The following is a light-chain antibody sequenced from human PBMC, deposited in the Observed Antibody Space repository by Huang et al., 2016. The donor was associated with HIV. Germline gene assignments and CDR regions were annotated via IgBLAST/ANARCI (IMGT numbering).Light chain of an antibody. CDR2: GAS. CDR3: HQYNDWPPWT. J-gene: IGKJ1*01. V-gene: IGKV3-15*01. Sequence: EIVMTQSPATLSVSPGERAILLCRASQNIDTNVAWYQQKPGQAPRPLIFGASTRATGISARFTGGGSETEFTLTINSVQSEDVAMYYCHQYNDWPPWTFGQGTRVEI. CDR1: QNIDTN.